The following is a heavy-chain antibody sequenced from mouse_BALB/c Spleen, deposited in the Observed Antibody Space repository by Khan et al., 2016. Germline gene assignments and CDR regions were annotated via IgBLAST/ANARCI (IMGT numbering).Heavy chain of an antibody. J-gene: IGHJ4*01. CDR2: INTYTGEP. CDR1: GYTFTNYG. V-gene: IGHV9-1*02. CDR3: ARDDLYAMDY. Sequence: QFQLVQSGPELKKPGETVKISCKASGYTFTNYGMNWVKQAPGKGLKWMGWINTYTGEPTYADDFKGRFAFSLETSASTAYLQINNLKNEDMATYFCARDDLYAMDYWGQGTSVTVSS.